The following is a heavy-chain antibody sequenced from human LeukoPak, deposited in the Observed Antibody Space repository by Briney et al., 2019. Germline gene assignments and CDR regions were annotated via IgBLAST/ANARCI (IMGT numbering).Heavy chain of an antibody. V-gene: IGHV5-51*01. CDR3: ARPNITSYYDSRGYDAFDV. CDR2: IYPDDSDT. J-gene: IGHJ3*01. Sequence: GESLKISSRGSRYKFNAYWIAWVRQMPGKGLEWMGIIYPDDSDTRYSPSFQGQVTISADKSVSIAYLQWSSLKASDTAMYYCARPNITSYYDSRGYDAFDVWGQGTMVIVSS. CDR1: RYKFNAYW. D-gene: IGHD3-22*01.